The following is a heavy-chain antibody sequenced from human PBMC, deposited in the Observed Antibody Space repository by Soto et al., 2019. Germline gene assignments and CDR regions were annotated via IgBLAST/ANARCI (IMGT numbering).Heavy chain of an antibody. Sequence: PSETLSLTCTVYVGSINSGDYYWSWILQPPGKGLEWIGNLYYTGSTYYNPSLKSRVTISVDTSKKQFSLMVTSVTAADTAVYYCARYRYSDSLKEYYFDYWGQGTLVTVSS. CDR3: ARYRYSDSLKEYYFDY. CDR1: VGSINSGDYY. V-gene: IGHV4-30-4*01. J-gene: IGHJ4*02. D-gene: IGHD3-22*01. CDR2: LYYTGST.